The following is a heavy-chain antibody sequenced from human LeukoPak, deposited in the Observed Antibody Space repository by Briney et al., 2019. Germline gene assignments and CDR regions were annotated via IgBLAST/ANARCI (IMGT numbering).Heavy chain of an antibody. D-gene: IGHD3-3*01. Sequence: SETLSLTCAVYGGSFSGYYWSWIRQPPGKGLEWIGEINHSGSTNYNPSLKSRVTISVDKSKNQFSLKLSSVTAADTAVYYCAREPHYDFWSGYPRAFDIWGQRTMVTVSS. CDR1: GGSFSGYY. CDR2: INHSGST. J-gene: IGHJ3*02. V-gene: IGHV4-34*01. CDR3: AREPHYDFWSGYPRAFDI.